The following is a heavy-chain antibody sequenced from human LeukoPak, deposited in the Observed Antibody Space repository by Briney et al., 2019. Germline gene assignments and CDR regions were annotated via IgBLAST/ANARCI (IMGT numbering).Heavy chain of an antibody. CDR2: ISGSADTT. D-gene: IGHD2-2*01. CDR1: GFTFSSYS. Sequence: PSGGSLRLSCAASGFTFSSYSMNWVRQAPGKGLEWVSGISGSADTTWSADSVRGRFSISRDNSKNTLFLQMNSLRADDTAVYYCAKGTPRPPTYWGQGTLVTVSS. J-gene: IGHJ4*02. CDR3: AKGTPRPPTY. V-gene: IGHV3-23*01.